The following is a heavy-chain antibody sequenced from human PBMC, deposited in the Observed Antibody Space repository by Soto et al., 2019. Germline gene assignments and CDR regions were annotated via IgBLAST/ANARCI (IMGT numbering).Heavy chain of an antibody. CDR1: GGSFSGYY. V-gene: IGHV4-34*01. Sequence: SETLSLTCAVYGGSFSGYYWSWIRQPPGKGLEWIGEINHSGSTNYNPSLKSRVTISVDTSKNQFSLKLSSVTAADTAVYYCARGSRTSGAYYYYYYMDVWGKGTTVTVSS. CDR2: INHSGST. J-gene: IGHJ6*03. CDR3: ARGSRTSGAYYYYYYMDV. D-gene: IGHD1-26*01.